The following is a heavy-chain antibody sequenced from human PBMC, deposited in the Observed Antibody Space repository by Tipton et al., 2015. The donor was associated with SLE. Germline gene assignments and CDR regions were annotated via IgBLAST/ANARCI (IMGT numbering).Heavy chain of an antibody. CDR2: IYTSGST. CDR3: ARGNWGPLDDAFDI. Sequence: TLSLTCAVSGYSISSGYYWGWIRQPPGKGLEWIGRIYTSGSTNYNPSLKSRVTMSVDTSKNQFSLKLSSVTAADTAVYYCARGNWGPLDDAFDIWGQGTMVTVSS. D-gene: IGHD7-27*01. V-gene: IGHV4-38-2*01. J-gene: IGHJ3*02. CDR1: GYSISSGYY.